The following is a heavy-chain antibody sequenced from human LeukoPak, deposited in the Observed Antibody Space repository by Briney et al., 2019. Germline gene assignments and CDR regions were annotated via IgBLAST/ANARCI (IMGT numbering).Heavy chain of an antibody. D-gene: IGHD3-16*01. V-gene: IGHV3-21*01. Sequence: GGSLRLSCAASGFTFSSYSMNWVRQAPGKGLEWVSSISSSSSYIYYADSVKGRFTISRDNAKNSLYLQMNSLRAEDTAVYYCASPSSVGGYYYYYYYMDVWGKGTTVTVSS. CDR1: GFTFSSYS. CDR2: ISSSSSYI. CDR3: ASPSSVGGYYYYYYYMDV. J-gene: IGHJ6*03.